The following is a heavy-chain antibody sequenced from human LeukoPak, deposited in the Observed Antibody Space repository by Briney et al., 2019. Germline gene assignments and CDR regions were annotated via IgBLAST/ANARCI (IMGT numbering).Heavy chain of an antibody. J-gene: IGHJ5*02. V-gene: IGHV1-24*01. CDR2: FDPEDGET. CDR3: ARALPYNRFDP. D-gene: IGHD3-16*01. CDR1: GYSLTELS. Sequence: GASVKVSCKVSGYSLTELSIHWVRQAPGKGLEWMGGFDPEDGETIYAQKFQGRVTMTRNTSISTAYMELSSLRSEDTAVYYCARALPYNRFDPWGQGTLVTVSS.